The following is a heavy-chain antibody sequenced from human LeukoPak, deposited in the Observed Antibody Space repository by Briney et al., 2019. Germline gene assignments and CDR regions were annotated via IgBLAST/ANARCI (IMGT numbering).Heavy chain of an antibody. D-gene: IGHD3-10*01. J-gene: IGHJ4*02. CDR1: GGSIRSYH. CDR3: ARHFHYGSGSYYQYYFDY. Sequence: SETLSLTCTVSGGSIRSYHWSWIRQPAGKGLEWIGRIYTSGSTNYNPSLKSRVTMSVDTSKNQFSLKLSSVTAADTAVYYCARHFHYGSGSYYQYYFDYWGQGTLVTVSS. V-gene: IGHV4-4*07. CDR2: IYTSGST.